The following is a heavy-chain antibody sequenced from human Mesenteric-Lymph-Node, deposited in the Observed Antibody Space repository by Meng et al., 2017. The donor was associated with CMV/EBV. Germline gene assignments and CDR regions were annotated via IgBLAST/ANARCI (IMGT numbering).Heavy chain of an antibody. D-gene: IGHD2-2*02. Sequence: SETLSLTCAVYGGSFSGYYWSWIRQPPGKGLEWIGEINHSGSTNYNPSLKRRVTISVDTSKNQFSLKLSSVTAADTAVYYCARGRGGYCSSTSCYTLRGWFDPWGQGTLVTVSS. CDR3: ARGRGGYCSSTSCYTLRGWFDP. V-gene: IGHV4-34*01. CDR1: GGSFSGYY. J-gene: IGHJ5*02. CDR2: INHSGST.